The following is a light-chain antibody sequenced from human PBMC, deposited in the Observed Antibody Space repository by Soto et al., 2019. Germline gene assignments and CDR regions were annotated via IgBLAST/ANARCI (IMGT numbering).Light chain of an antibody. J-gene: IGKJ1*01. CDR3: QQYDTSPRG. CDR2: GVS. V-gene: IGKV3-20*01. Sequence: DIVLTQSPGSVSLSPVERATLSCRASQSVGSSLAWYQQKPGQAPRLLMYGVSNRATGIPDRFSGSGSGTDFTLTISRLEPEDVAVYYCQQYDTSPRGFGQGTKVEV. CDR1: QSVGSS.